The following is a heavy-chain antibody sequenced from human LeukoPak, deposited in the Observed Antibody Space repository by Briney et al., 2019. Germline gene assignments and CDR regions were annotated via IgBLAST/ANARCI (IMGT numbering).Heavy chain of an antibody. Sequence: PSETLSLTCSVYGGSFSGYYWSWIRQPPGKGLEWIGEINHSGSTNYNPSLKSRVTISVDTSKNQFSLKLSSVTAADTAVYYCARGRGAFDIWGQGTMVTVSS. D-gene: IGHD5-12*01. CDR3: ARGRGAFDI. CDR2: INHSGST. CDR1: GGSFSGYY. V-gene: IGHV4-34*01. J-gene: IGHJ3*02.